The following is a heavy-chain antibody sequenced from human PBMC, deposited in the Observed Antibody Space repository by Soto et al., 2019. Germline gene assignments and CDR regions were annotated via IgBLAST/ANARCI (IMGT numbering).Heavy chain of an antibody. J-gene: IGHJ3*02. Sequence: PSETLSLTCTVSGGSISSSSYYWGWIRQPPGKGLEWIGSIFYSGTTFYNPSLKSRVTLSVDTSKNQFALKLSSVTAAETAVYNCASHGIPGSDYDAFDIWGQGTMVTVSS. CDR1: GGSISSSSYY. CDR2: IFYSGTT. V-gene: IGHV4-39*01. D-gene: IGHD1-26*01. CDR3: ASHGIPGSDYDAFDI.